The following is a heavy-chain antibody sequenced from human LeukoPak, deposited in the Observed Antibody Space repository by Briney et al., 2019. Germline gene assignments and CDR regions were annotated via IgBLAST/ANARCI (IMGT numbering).Heavy chain of an antibody. Sequence: PSETLSLTCTVSGYTISSGYYWGWIRQPPGKGLEWIGSMYHSGSTYYNPSLKSRVTISVDTSKNQFSLKLSSVTAADTAVYYCAGYHKFASENHYNGIDYWGQGTLVTVSS. V-gene: IGHV4-38-2*02. D-gene: IGHD2-8*01. CDR3: AGYHKFASENHYNGIDY. CDR1: GYTISSGYY. J-gene: IGHJ4*02. CDR2: MYHSGST.